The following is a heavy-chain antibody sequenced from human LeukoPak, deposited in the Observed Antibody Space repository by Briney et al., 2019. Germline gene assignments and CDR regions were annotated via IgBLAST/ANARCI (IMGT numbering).Heavy chain of an antibody. V-gene: IGHV3-66*01. CDR2: IYSGGST. CDR3: ARDSYDSSGYYYRY. Sequence: GGSLRLSCAASGFTVSSNYMSWVRQAPGKGLEWVSVIYSGGSTYDADSVKGRFTISRDNSKNTLYLQMSSLRAEDTAVYYCARDSYDSSGYYYRYRGQGTLVTVSS. J-gene: IGHJ4*02. CDR1: GFTVSSNY. D-gene: IGHD3-22*01.